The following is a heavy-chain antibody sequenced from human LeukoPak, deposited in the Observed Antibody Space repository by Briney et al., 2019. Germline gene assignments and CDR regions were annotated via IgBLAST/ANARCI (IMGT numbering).Heavy chain of an antibody. V-gene: IGHV3-21*01. CDR3: AKNGGGGSYYPAG. J-gene: IGHJ4*02. CDR2: ISSSSSYI. D-gene: IGHD1-26*01. Sequence: GGSLRLSCAASGFTFSSYSMNWVRQAPGKGLEWVSSISSSSSYIYYADSVKGRFTISRDNSKNTLYLQMNSLRAEDTAVYYCAKNGGGGSYYPAGWGQGTLVTVSS. CDR1: GFTFSSYS.